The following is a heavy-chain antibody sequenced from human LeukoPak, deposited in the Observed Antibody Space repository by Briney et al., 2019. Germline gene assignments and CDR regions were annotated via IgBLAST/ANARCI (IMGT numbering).Heavy chain of an antibody. D-gene: IGHD5-12*01. CDR2: IIPILGIA. Sequence: GSSVKVSCKASGGTFSSYAISWVRQAPGQGLEWMGRIIPILGIANYAQKFQGRVTITADRSTSTAYMELSSLRSEDTAVYYCARARQRVAREGFFDYWGQGTLVTVSS. J-gene: IGHJ4*02. CDR3: ARARQRVAREGFFDY. CDR1: GGTFSSYA. V-gene: IGHV1-69*04.